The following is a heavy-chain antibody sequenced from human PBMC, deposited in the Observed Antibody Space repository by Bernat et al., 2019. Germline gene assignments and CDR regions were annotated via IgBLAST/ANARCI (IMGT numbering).Heavy chain of an antibody. CDR2: ISPNSGVT. V-gene: IGHV1-2*02. D-gene: IGHD1-14*01. J-gene: IGHJ4*02. Sequence: QVQMVQSGAEVKETGASVKVSCKAFGYTFTIYNFHWVRQAPGQGLEWMGWISPNSGVTNYAQKFQGRVTMTRDTSISTIYMELHGLTSDDTALYYCTGGGGTAHIAYWGRGTLVTVSS. CDR3: TGGGGTAHIAY. CDR1: GYTFTIYN.